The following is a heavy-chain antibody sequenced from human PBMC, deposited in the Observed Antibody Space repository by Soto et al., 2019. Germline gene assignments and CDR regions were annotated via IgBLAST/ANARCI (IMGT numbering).Heavy chain of an antibody. Sequence: QVQLQESGPGLVKPSGTLSLTCTVSNASISSRKWWTWVRQTPGKGLEWIGEIYHSGSINHNPSLKSRVTMSEDKSNNQFSLKMTSVTAADTAVYYCASKFGELLADAFDIWGQGTVVTVSS. D-gene: IGHD3-10*01. CDR1: NASISSRKW. V-gene: IGHV4-4*02. CDR3: ASKFGELLADAFDI. CDR2: IYHSGSI. J-gene: IGHJ3*02.